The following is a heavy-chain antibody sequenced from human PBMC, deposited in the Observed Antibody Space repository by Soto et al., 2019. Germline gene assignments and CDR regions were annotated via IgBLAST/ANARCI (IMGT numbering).Heavy chain of an antibody. CDR2: IIPILGIA. CDR3: AAEMATVTTAHY. Sequence: QVQLVQSGAEVKKPGSSVKVSCKASGGTFSSYTISWVRQAPGQGLEWMGRIIPILGIANYAQKFQGRVTITADKSTSTAYMELSRLRSEDTAVYYCAAEMATVTTAHYWGQGTLVTVSS. D-gene: IGHD4-17*01. J-gene: IGHJ4*02. CDR1: GGTFSSYT. V-gene: IGHV1-69*02.